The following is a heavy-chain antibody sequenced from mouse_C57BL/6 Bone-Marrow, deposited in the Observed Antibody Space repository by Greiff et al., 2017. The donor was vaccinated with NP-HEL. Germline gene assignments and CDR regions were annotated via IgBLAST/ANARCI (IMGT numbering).Heavy chain of an antibody. V-gene: IGHV1-50*01. CDR1: GYTFTSYW. D-gene: IGHD1-1*01. J-gene: IGHJ4*01. CDR3: ARNYYGSSDYYAMDY. CDR2: NDPSDSYT. Sequence: QVQLQQPGAELVKPGASVKLSCKASGYTFTSYWMQWVKQRPGQGLEWIGENDPSDSYTNYNQKFKGKATLTVDTSSSTAYMQLSSLTSEDSAVYYCARNYYGSSDYYAMDYWGQGTSVTVSS.